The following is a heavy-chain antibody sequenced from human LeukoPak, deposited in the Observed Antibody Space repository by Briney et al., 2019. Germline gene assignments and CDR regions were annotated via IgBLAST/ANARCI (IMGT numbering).Heavy chain of an antibody. CDR1: GDSIRGYY. J-gene: IGHJ2*01. CDR3: ARGVTSVQSFWYFDL. CDR2: IYTSGST. Sequence: SETLSLTCSVSGDSIRGYYWNWIRQPAGKGLEWIGRIYTSGSTDYKPSLKSRVTMSVDASKKWFSLKMTSVTAADTAVYYCARGVTSVQSFWYFDLWGRGTLVTVSS. D-gene: IGHD4-11*01. V-gene: IGHV4-4*07.